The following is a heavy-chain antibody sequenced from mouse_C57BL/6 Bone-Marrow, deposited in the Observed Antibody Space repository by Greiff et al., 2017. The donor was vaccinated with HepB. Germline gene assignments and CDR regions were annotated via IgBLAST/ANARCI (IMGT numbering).Heavy chain of an antibody. CDR1: GFNIKDYY. CDR2: IDPEDGET. D-gene: IGHD2-4*01. J-gene: IGHJ4*01. V-gene: IGHV14-2*01. CDR3: ARSYDYDDYAMDY. Sequence: LQESGAALLKPGASVKLSCTASGFNIKDYYMHWVKQRTEQGLEWIGRIDPEDGETKYAPKFQGKATITADTSSNTAYLQLSSLTSEDTAVYYCARSYDYDDYAMDYWGQGTSVTVSS.